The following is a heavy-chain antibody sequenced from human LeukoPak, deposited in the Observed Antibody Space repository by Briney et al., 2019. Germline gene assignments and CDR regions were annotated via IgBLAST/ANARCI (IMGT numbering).Heavy chain of an antibody. D-gene: IGHD2-2*01. CDR1: GYTLTELS. Sequence: ASVKVSCKVSGYTLTELSMHWARQAPGKGLEWMGGFDPEDGETIYAQKFHGRVTMTEDTSTDTAYMELSSLRSEDTAVYYCATHRNGIVVVPAARYQFDYWGQGTLVTVSS. CDR3: ATHRNGIVVVPAARYQFDY. J-gene: IGHJ4*02. CDR2: FDPEDGET. V-gene: IGHV1-24*01.